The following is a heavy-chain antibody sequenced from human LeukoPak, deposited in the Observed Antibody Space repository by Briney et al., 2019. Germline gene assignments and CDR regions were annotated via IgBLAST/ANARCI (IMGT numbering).Heavy chain of an antibody. CDR2: IYYSGST. Sequence: PSETLSLTCTVSGGSTSSSSYYWGWIRQPPGKGLEWIGSIYYSGSTYYNPSLKSRVTISVDTSKNQFSLKLSSVTAADTAVYYCARDGGAARPDGDLDYWGQGTLVTVSS. CDR3: ARDGGAARPDGDLDY. CDR1: GGSTSSSSYY. D-gene: IGHD6-6*01. V-gene: IGHV4-39*07. J-gene: IGHJ4*02.